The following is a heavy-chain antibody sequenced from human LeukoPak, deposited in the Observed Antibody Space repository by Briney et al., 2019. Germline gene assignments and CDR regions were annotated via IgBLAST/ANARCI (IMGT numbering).Heavy chain of an antibody. D-gene: IGHD6-19*01. CDR3: ARDWLAAGDYLRGGWYFDL. CDR1: GFTVSGNY. CDR2: IKQDGSEK. J-gene: IGHJ2*01. V-gene: IGHV3-7*01. Sequence: GGSLRLSCAASGFTVSGNYMSWVRQAPGKGLEWVANIKQDGSEKYYVDSVKGRFTISRDNAKNSLYLQMNSLRAGDTAVYYCARDWLAAGDYLRGGWYFDLWGRGTLVTVSS.